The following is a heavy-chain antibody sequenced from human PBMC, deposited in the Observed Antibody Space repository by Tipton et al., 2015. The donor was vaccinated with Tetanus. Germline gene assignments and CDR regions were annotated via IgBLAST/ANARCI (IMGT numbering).Heavy chain of an antibody. V-gene: IGHV1-2*02. CDR1: GYTFTGYY. CDR2: IDPNSGGT. Sequence: QVQLVQSGAEVKKPGASVKVSCKASGYTFTGYYMYWVRRAPGQGLEWMGWIDPNSGGTVYAQKFQGRVTMTRDTSISTAYMELRSLRSDDTAVYYCARDRGDYIYYGMDVWGPGTTVTVS. J-gene: IGHJ6*02. CDR3: ARDRGDYIYYGMDV. D-gene: IGHD3-22*01.